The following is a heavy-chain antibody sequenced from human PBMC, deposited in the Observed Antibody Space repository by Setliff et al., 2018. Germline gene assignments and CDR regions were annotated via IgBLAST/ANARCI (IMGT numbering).Heavy chain of an antibody. J-gene: IGHJ4*02. CDR2: IYPSGGT. CDR1: GGSISSGHYY. V-gene: IGHV4-61*02. CDR3: ARGSKYYYDSSGYYYVPADY. Sequence: PSETLSLTCTVSGGSISSGHYYWNWIRQPAGKGLEWIGRIYPSGGTNYNPSLKSRVTISVDTSKNHFSLKLTSVTAADTAVYYCARGSKYYYDSSGYYYVPADYWGQGTLVTVSS. D-gene: IGHD3-22*01.